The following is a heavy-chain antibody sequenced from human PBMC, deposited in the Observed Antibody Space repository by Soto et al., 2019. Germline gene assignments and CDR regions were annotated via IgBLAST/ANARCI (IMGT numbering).Heavy chain of an antibody. Sequence: EVQLLESGGGLVQPGGSLRLSCAASGFTFSSYAMSWVRQAPGKGLEWVSAISGSGGSTYYADSVKGRFTISRDNSKNTRYLQMNSLRAEDTAVYYCAKGGYSSSWYDWFDPWGQGTLVTVSS. CDR1: GFTFSSYA. V-gene: IGHV3-23*01. J-gene: IGHJ5*02. CDR3: AKGGYSSSWYDWFDP. D-gene: IGHD6-13*01. CDR2: ISGSGGST.